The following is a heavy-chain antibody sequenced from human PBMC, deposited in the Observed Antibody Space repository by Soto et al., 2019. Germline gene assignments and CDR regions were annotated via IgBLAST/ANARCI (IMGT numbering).Heavy chain of an antibody. D-gene: IGHD3-22*01. V-gene: IGHV1-69*04. CDR3: ARAYYYDSSGYDPDAFDI. CDR2: IIPILGIA. J-gene: IGHJ3*02. Sequence: SVKVSCKASGYTFTSYYMHWVRQAPGQGLEWMGIIIPILGIANYAQKFQGRVTITADKSTSTAYMELSSLRSEDTAVYYCARAYYYDSSGYDPDAFDIWGQGTMVTVSS. CDR1: GYTFTSYY.